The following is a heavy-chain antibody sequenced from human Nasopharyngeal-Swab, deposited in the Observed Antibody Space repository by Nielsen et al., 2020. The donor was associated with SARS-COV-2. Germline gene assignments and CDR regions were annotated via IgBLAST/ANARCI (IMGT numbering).Heavy chain of an antibody. D-gene: IGHD3-22*01. J-gene: IGHJ3*02. CDR1: GFTFSSYE. Sequence: GESLKTSCAASGFTFSSYEMNWVRQAPGKGLEWVSYISSSGSTIYYADSVKGRFTISRDNAKNSLYLQMNSLRAEDTAVYYCARTPTRYDSRDRGAFDIWGQGTMVTVSS. CDR3: ARTPTRYDSRDRGAFDI. CDR2: ISSSGSTI. V-gene: IGHV3-48*03.